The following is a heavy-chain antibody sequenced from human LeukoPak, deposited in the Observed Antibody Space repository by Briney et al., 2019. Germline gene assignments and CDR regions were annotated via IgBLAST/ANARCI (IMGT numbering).Heavy chain of an antibody. J-gene: IGHJ4*02. CDR2: INPNSGGT. CDR1: GYTFTGYY. V-gene: IGHV1-2*02. D-gene: IGHD5-12*01. CDR3: AIVPYSGYEEGIFDY. Sequence: ASVKVSCKASGYTFTGYYMHWVRQAPGQGLEWMGWINPNSGGTNYAQKFQGRVTMTRDTSISTAYMELSRLRSDDTAVYYCAIVPYSGYEEGIFDYWGQGTLVTVSS.